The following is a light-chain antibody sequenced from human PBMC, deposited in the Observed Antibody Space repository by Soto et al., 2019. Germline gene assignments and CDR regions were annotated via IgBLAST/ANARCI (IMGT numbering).Light chain of an antibody. CDR1: QSVRSN. CDR2: GAS. CDR3: QQYNNWPCG. Sequence: EILMTQSPATLSVSPGERATLSCRASQSVRSNLAWYQQKPGQAPRLLIYGASTRGTGIPARFSGSGSGTDFTLTLSSLQSEDFAVYYCQQYNNWPCGFGQGTKVEI. J-gene: IGKJ1*01. V-gene: IGKV3-15*01.